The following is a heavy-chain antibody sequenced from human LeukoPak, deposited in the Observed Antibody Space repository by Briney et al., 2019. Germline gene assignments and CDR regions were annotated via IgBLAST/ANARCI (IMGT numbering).Heavy chain of an antibody. CDR1: GYTFTNYG. Sequence: ASVKVSCKASGYTFTNYGINWVRQAPGQGLEWVGWISAYNGNTNYAQKLQGRVTMTTNTSTSTAYMELRSLRSDDTAVYYCARLLFHTTGWYYFDYWGQGTLVTVSS. CDR3: ARLLFHTTGWYYFDY. CDR2: ISAYNGNT. J-gene: IGHJ4*02. V-gene: IGHV1-18*01. D-gene: IGHD6-19*01.